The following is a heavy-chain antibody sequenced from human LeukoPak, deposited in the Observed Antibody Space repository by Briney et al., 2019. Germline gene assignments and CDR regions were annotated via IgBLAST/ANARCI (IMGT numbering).Heavy chain of an antibody. CDR2: IIPIFGTA. D-gene: IGHD3-22*01. Sequence: ASVKVSCKASGGTFSSYAISWVRQAPGQGLEWMGGIIPIFGTANYAQKFQGRVTITAGESTSTAYMELSSLRSEDTAVYYCARVPRDSSGYYMYYFDYWGQGTLVTVSS. CDR1: GGTFSSYA. CDR3: ARVPRDSSGYYMYYFDY. J-gene: IGHJ4*02. V-gene: IGHV1-69*13.